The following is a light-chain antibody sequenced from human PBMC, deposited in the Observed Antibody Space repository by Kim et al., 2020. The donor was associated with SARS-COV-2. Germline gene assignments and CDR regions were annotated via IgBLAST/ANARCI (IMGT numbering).Light chain of an antibody. CDR1: QSVSSSY. J-gene: IGKJ4*01. CDR3: QQYGGSLT. CDR2: DAS. V-gene: IGKV3-20*01. Sequence: EIVLTQSPGTLSLSPGEKATLSCRASQSVSSSYLAWYQQKPGQAPRLLIYDASSRATGIPDRFSGSGSGTDFTLTISRLEPEDFAVYYCQQYGGSLTFGGGTKVDIK.